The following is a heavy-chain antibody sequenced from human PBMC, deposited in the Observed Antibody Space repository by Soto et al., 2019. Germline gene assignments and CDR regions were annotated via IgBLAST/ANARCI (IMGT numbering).Heavy chain of an antibody. D-gene: IGHD2-15*01. Sequence: QVQLVQSGAKVKKSGASVKVSCKASGYTFTSYYMHWVRQAPGQGLEWMGIINPSGGSTSYAQKFQGRVTMTRDTSTSTVYMELSSLRSEDTAVYYCAREGLGYCSGGSCAHFDYWGQGTLVTVSS. CDR2: INPSGGST. CDR3: AREGLGYCSGGSCAHFDY. CDR1: GYTFTSYY. J-gene: IGHJ4*02. V-gene: IGHV1-46*03.